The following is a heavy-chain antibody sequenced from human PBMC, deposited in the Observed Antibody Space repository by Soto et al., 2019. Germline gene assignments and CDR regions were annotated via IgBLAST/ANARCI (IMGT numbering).Heavy chain of an antibody. V-gene: IGHV1-69*13. Sequence: SGKVSCKASGGTFSSYAISWVRQAPGQGLEWMGGIIPIFGTANYAQKFQGRVTITADESTSTAYMELSSLRSEDTAVYYCATFRSSGDQPAYLDGMDVWGQGTTVPVSS. CDR3: ATFRSSGDQPAYLDGMDV. CDR2: IIPIFGTA. D-gene: IGHD2-15*01. CDR1: GGTFSSYA. J-gene: IGHJ6*02.